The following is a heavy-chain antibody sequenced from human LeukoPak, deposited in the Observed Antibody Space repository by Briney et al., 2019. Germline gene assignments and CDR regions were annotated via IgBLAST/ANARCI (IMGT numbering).Heavy chain of an antibody. CDR1: GFTFSNYA. CDR2: ICSGGST. CDR3: AKYFYDSSTYSFDY. D-gene: IGHD3-22*01. J-gene: IGHJ4*02. Sequence: GGSLRLSCAASGFTFSNYAMSWVRQAPGKGLEWVSSICSGGSTHYADSVKGRFTISRDNSKNTLFLQMYSLRAEDTAVYYCAKYFYDSSTYSFDYWGQGTLVTVSS. V-gene: IGHV3-23*01.